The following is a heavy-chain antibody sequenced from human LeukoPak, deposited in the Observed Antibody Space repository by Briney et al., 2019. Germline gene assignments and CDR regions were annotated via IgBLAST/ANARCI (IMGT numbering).Heavy chain of an antibody. CDR2: IYYSGST. CDR1: GGSISSGGYY. D-gene: IGHD4-17*01. J-gene: IGHJ5*02. V-gene: IGHV4-31*03. Sequence: SQTLSLTCTVPGGSISSGGYYWSWIRQHPGKGLEWIGYIYYSGSTYYNPSLKSRVTISVDTSKNQFSLKLSSVTAADTAVYYCARGQTTVTTMWFDPWGQGTLVTVSS. CDR3: ARGQTTVTTMWFDP.